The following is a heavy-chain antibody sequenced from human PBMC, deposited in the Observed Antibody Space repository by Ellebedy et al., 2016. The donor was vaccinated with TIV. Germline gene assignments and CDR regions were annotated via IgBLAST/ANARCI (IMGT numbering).Heavy chain of an antibody. CDR2: IYSGGST. D-gene: IGHD3-16*01. Sequence: GESLKISCAASGFTVSSNYMSWVRQAPGKGLEWVSVIYSGGSTYYADSVKGRFTISRDNSNNTLYLQMKSLIAEDTAVYYCARDLGYGWFDPWGQGTLVTVSS. V-gene: IGHV3-66*01. CDR3: ARDLGYGWFDP. J-gene: IGHJ5*02. CDR1: GFTVSSNY.